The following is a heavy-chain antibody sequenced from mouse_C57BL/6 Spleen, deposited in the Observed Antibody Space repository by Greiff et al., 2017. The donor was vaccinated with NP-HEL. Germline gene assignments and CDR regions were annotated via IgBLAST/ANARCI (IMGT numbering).Heavy chain of an antibody. D-gene: IGHD2-3*01. CDR2: ISYDGSN. V-gene: IGHV3-6*01. CDR3: ARDLGIYDGYYDAMDY. J-gene: IGHJ4*01. CDR1: GYSITSGYY. Sequence: DVKLQESGPGLVKPSQSLSLTCSVTGYSITSGYYWNWIRQFPGNKLEWMGYISYDGSNNYNPSLKNRISITRDTSKNQFFLKLNSVTTEDTATYYCARDLGIYDGYYDAMDYWGQGTSVTVSS.